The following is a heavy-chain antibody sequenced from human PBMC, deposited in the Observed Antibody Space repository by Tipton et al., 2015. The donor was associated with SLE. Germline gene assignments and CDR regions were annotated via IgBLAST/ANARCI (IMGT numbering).Heavy chain of an antibody. Sequence: LRLSCTVSGGSISSHYWGWIRQPPGKGLEWIGYIYYSGSTNYNPSLKSRVTISVDTSKNQFSLKLSSVTAADTAVYYCAREGGIAAGDYGMDVWGQGTTVTGSS. D-gene: IGHD6-13*01. J-gene: IGHJ6*02. CDR1: GGSISSHY. CDR2: IYYSGST. V-gene: IGHV4-59*11. CDR3: AREGGIAAGDYGMDV.